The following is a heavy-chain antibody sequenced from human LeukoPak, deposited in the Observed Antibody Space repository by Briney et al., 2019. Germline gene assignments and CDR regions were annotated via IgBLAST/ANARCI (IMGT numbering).Heavy chain of an antibody. D-gene: IGHD3-22*01. CDR2: ISAYNGNT. CDR3: AKANYYDSAGYPGY. J-gene: IGHJ4*02. Sequence: ASVKVSCKASGYTFTSYGISWVRRAPGQGLEWLGWISAYNGNTNYAQKPQGRVTMTTDTSTSTAYMELRSLRFDDTAVYYCAKANYYDSAGYPGYWGQGTLVTVSS. CDR1: GYTFTSYG. V-gene: IGHV1-18*01.